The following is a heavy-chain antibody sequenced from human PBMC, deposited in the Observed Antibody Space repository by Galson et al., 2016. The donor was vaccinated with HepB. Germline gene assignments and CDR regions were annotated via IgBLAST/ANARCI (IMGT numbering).Heavy chain of an antibody. V-gene: IGHV3-30*04. Sequence: CAASGFTLRSYALYWVRRAPGKGLEWVAVISYDGRNKYYADSVKGRFTISRGNSKNTLYLQMSSLRTDDTAVYFCAREWESSTGWKPGYWGPGTLVTVSS. D-gene: IGHD2-8*02. CDR3: AREWESSTGWKPGY. J-gene: IGHJ4*02. CDR1: GFTLRSYA. CDR2: ISYDGRNK.